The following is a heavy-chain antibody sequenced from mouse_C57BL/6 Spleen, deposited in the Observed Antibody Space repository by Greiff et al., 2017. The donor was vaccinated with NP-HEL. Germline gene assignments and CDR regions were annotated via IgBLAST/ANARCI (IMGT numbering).Heavy chain of an antibody. CDR3: ARNVFITTVAPYYFDY. Sequence: VQLQQPGAELVKPGASVKLSCKASGYTFTSYWMHWVKQRPGRGLEWIGRIDPNSGGTKYNEKFKSKATLTVDQPSSTAYMQLSSLTSEDSAGYYCARNVFITTVAPYYFDYWGQGTTLTVSS. CDR1: GYTFTSYW. D-gene: IGHD1-1*01. V-gene: IGHV1-72*01. J-gene: IGHJ2*01. CDR2: IDPNSGGT.